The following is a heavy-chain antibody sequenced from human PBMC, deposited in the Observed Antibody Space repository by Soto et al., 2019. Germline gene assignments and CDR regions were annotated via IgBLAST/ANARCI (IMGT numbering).Heavy chain of an antibody. J-gene: IGHJ4*02. CDR1: GDTFTSYY. CDR3: AREGRGKKAGYNGLVSLGY. V-gene: IGHV1-46*01. CDR2: INPHGGST. Sequence: ASVKVSCKAPGDTFTSYYLNWVRQAPGQGLEWMGVINPHGGSTKYAQNFQGRVTITADKSTSTASLELSSLRSDDTAVYYCAREGRGKKAGYNGLVSLGYWGQGTLVTVSS. D-gene: IGHD2-2*02.